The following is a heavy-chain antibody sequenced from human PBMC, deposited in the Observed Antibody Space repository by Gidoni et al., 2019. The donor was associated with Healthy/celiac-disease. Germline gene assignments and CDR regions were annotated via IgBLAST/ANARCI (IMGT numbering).Heavy chain of an antibody. CDR1: GGSVSRGSYY. Sequence: QVQLQESGPGLVKPSATLSLTCTVSGGSVSRGSYYWSWIRQPPGKGLEWIGYIYYSGSTNYNPSLKSRVTISVDTSKNQFSLKLSSVTAADTAVYYCARDPPDFWSGYRPSYYFDYWGQGTLVTVSS. CDR3: ARDPPDFWSGYRPSYYFDY. CDR2: IYYSGST. J-gene: IGHJ4*02. V-gene: IGHV4-61*01. D-gene: IGHD3-3*01.